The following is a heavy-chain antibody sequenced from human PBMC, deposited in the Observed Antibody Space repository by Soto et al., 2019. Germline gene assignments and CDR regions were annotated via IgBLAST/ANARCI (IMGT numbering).Heavy chain of an antibody. CDR2: ISSSSSTI. Sequence: WGSLRLSCAASGFPFSSYSMNWVRQAPWKGLEWVSYISSSSSTIYYADSVKGRFTISRDNAKNSLYLQMNNLRDEDTAVYYCARGPLGDTAMDAPDYYYGMDVWGQGTTVTFSS. D-gene: IGHD5-18*01. CDR3: ARGPLGDTAMDAPDYYYGMDV. V-gene: IGHV3-48*02. J-gene: IGHJ6*02. CDR1: GFPFSSYS.